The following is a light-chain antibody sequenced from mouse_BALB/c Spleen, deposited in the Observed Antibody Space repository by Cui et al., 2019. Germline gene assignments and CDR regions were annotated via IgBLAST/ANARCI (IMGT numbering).Light chain of an antibody. CDR1: SSVSY. CDR2: LTS. Sequence: QIVLTQSPALMPVSPGEKVTMTCSASSSVSYVNWYQQKPRSSPKPWIYLTSNLASGVPARFSGSGSGTSYSLTISSMEAEDAATYYCQQWSSNPYTFGGGTKLEIK. CDR3: QQWSSNPYT. J-gene: IGKJ2*01. V-gene: IGKV4-68*01.